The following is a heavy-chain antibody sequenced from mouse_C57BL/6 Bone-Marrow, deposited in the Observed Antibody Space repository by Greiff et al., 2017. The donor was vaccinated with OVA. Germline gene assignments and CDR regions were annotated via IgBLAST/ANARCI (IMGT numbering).Heavy chain of an antibody. V-gene: IGHV1-76*01. D-gene: IGHD3-2*02. CDR3: ARGGAAQADY. CDR2: IYPGSGNT. CDR1: GYTFTDYY. Sequence: QVQLQQSGAELVRPGASVKLSCKASGYTFTDYYINWVKQRPGQGLEWIARIYPGSGNTYYNEKFKGKATLTAEKSSSTAYMQLSSLTSEDSAVYYCARGGAAQADYWGQGTTLTVSS. J-gene: IGHJ2*01.